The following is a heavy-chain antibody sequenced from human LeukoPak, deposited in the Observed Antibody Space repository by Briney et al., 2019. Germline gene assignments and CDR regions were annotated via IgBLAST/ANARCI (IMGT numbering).Heavy chain of an antibody. CDR3: ARGYLSYSYGSYFDY. D-gene: IGHD5-18*01. V-gene: IGHV1-69*04. J-gene: IGHJ4*02. CDR2: IIPILGIA. CDR1: GGTFSSYA. Sequence: GASVKVSCKASGGTFSSYAISWVRQAPGQGLEWMGRIIPILGIANYAQKFQGRVTITADKSTSTAYMELSSLRSDETAVYYCARGYLSYSYGSYFDYWGQGTLATVSS.